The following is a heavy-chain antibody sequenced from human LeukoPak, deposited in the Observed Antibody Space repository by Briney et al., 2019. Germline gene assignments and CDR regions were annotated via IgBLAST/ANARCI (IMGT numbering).Heavy chain of an antibody. CDR2: IYDSGST. Sequence: SETLSLTCTVSGGSISIYYWSWIRQPPGKGLEWIGYIYDSGSTNYNPSLKSRVTISVDTSKNQFSLKLTSVTPADAAIYYCARETRTSWSFDIWGQGTIVTVSS. D-gene: IGHD6-6*01. J-gene: IGHJ3*02. CDR1: GGSISIYY. CDR3: ARETRTSWSFDI. V-gene: IGHV4-59*01.